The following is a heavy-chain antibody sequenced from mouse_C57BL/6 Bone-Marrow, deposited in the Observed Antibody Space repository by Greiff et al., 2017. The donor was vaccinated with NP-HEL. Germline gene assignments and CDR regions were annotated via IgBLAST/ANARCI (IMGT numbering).Heavy chain of an antibody. CDR1: GYTFTSYW. Sequence: QVQLQQPGAELVKPGASVKMSCKASGYTFTSYWITWVKQRPGQGLEWIGDIYPGSGSTNYNEKFKSKATLTVDTSSSTADMQLSSLTSEDSAVYYCARSYYGSSYGYFDVWGTGTTVTVSS. CDR3: ARSYYGSSYGYFDV. CDR2: IYPGSGST. J-gene: IGHJ1*03. D-gene: IGHD1-1*01. V-gene: IGHV1-55*01.